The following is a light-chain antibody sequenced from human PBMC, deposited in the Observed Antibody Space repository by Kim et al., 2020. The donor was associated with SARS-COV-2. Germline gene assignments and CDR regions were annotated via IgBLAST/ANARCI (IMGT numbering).Light chain of an antibody. J-gene: IGKJ2*03. CDR3: QQYYSTPPS. CDR2: WAS. Sequence: SATLNCKSSQTVLYNSNDKNYLAWYQQKPGQAPKLLIYWASIRESVVSDRFSGSGSETDFTLTISSLQAEDVAVYYCQQYYSTPPSFGQGTKLEI. CDR1: QTVLYNSNDKNY. V-gene: IGKV4-1*01.